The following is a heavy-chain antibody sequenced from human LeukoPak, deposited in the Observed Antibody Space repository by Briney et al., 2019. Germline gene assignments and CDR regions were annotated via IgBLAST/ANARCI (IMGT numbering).Heavy chain of an antibody. D-gene: IGHD4-17*01. V-gene: IGHV3-23*01. CDR2: ISGSGGNT. Sequence: GGSLRLSCAASGFTFSTFAMNWVRQAPGKGLEWVSAISGSGGNTYYADSVKGRFTISRDNSKNTLYLQMNSLRAEDTAVYYCAKIDYGDYVGLWGQGTLVTVSS. CDR1: GFTFSTFA. J-gene: IGHJ4*02. CDR3: AKIDYGDYVGL.